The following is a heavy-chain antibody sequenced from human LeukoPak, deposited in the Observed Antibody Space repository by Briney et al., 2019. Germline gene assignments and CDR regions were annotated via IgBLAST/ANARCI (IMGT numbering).Heavy chain of an antibody. CDR3: ARSGDYSNYVLNY. J-gene: IGHJ4*02. CDR1: GGTFSSYA. D-gene: IGHD4-11*01. V-gene: IGHV1-69*01. CDR2: IIPIFGTA. Sequence: SVKVSCKASGGTFSSYAISWVRQAPGQGLEWMGGIIPIFGTANYAQKFQGRVTITADESTSTAYMELSSLRSEDTAVYYCARSGDYSNYVLNYWGQGTLVTVSS.